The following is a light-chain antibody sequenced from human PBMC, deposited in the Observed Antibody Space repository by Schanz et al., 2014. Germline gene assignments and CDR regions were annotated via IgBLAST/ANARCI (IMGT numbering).Light chain of an antibody. CDR3: QQYDQWPPT. Sequence: EIVMTQSPATLSVSPGERATLSCRASQSVSDNLAWYQQKPGQAPSLLIYGASTRATGIPARFSGSGSGTEFNLTVSRKQSEEVALYYCQQYDQWPPTFGRGTNVEVK. CDR1: QSVSDN. CDR2: GAS. J-gene: IGKJ1*01. V-gene: IGKV3-15*01.